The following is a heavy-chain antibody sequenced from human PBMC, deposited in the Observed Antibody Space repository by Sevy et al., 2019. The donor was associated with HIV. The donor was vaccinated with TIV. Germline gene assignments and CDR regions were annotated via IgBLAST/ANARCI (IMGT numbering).Heavy chain of an antibody. Sequence: ASVKVSCKASGGTFSSYAIGWVRQAPGQGLEWMGGIIPIFGTANYAQKFQGRVTITADESTSTAYMELSSLRSEDTAVYYCAREARLYYGSGSPFDYWGQGTLVTVSS. CDR2: IIPIFGTA. D-gene: IGHD3-10*01. CDR1: GGTFSSYA. CDR3: AREARLYYGSGSPFDY. V-gene: IGHV1-69*13. J-gene: IGHJ4*02.